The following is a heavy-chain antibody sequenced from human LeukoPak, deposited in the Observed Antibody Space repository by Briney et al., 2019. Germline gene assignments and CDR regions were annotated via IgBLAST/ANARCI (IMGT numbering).Heavy chain of an antibody. D-gene: IGHD4-17*01. CDR1: GGTFSSYA. V-gene: IGHV1-69*06. CDR3: ARGRDGARYYYYYMDV. J-gene: IGHJ6*03. Sequence: ASVKVSCKASGGTFSSYAISWVRQAPGQGLEWMGGIIPIFGTANYAQKFQGRVTITADKSTSTAYMELSSLRSEDTAVYYCARGRDGARYYYYYMDVWGKGTTVTVSS. CDR2: IIPIFGTA.